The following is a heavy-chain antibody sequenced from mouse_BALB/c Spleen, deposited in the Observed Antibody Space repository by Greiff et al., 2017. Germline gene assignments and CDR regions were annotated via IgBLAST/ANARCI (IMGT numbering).Heavy chain of an antibody. Sequence: VQLKESGAELVRSGASVKLSCTASGFNIKDYYMHWVKQRPEQGLEWIGWIDPGNGDTAYAPKFQGKATMTADTSSNTAYLQLSSLTSEDTAVYYCKAYYGSKFAYWGQGTLVTVSA. CDR2: IDPGNGDT. V-gene: IGHV14-4*02. CDR1: GFNIKDYY. D-gene: IGHD1-1*01. J-gene: IGHJ3*01. CDR3: KAYYGSKFAY.